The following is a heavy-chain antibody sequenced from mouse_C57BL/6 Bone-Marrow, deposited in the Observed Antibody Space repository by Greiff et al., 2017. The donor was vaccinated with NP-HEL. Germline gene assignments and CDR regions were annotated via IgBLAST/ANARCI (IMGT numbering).Heavy chain of an antibody. D-gene: IGHD2-1*01. J-gene: IGHJ4*01. CDR3: ARGVPRGKAMDY. CDR2: INPNNGGT. V-gene: IGHV1-18*01. CDR1: GYTFTDYN. Sequence: EVQLQESGPELVKPGASVKIPCKASGYTFTDYNMDWVKQSHGKSLEWIGDINPNNGGTIYNQKFKGKATLTVDKSSSTAYMELRSLTSEDTAVYYCARGVPRGKAMDYWGQGTSVTVSS.